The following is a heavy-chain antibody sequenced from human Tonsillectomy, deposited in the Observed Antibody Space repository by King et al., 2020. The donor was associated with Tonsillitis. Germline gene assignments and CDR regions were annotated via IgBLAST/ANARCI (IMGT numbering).Heavy chain of an antibody. V-gene: IGHV3-9*01. CDR1: GFTFDDYA. CDR2: ISWNSGSV. CDR3: AKVDSSSWYIPLGGMDV. D-gene: IGHD6-13*01. Sequence: QLVQSGGGLVQPGRSLRLSCAASGFTFDDYAMHWVRQAPGKGLQWVSGISWNSGSVGYAGSVRGRFTISRDNAKNSLYLQMNSLRAEDTALYYCAKVDSSSWYIPLGGMDVWGQGTTVTVSS. J-gene: IGHJ6*02.